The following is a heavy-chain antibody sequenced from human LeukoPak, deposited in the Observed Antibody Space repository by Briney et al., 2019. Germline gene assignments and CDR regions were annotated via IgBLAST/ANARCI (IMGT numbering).Heavy chain of an antibody. D-gene: IGHD3-22*01. V-gene: IGHV4-4*07. CDR2: IYSSGST. Sequence: SETLSLTCTVSGGSISSYYWSWIRQPAGKGLEWIGRIYSSGSTTYNPSLKSRVTMSVDTSKNQFSLKLSSVTAADTAVYYCARSYYDSSGYLFDYWGQGTLVTVSS. CDR1: GGSISSYY. CDR3: ARSYYDSSGYLFDY. J-gene: IGHJ4*02.